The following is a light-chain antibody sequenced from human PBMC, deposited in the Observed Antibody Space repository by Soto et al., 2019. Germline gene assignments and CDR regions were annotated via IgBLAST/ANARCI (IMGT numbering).Light chain of an antibody. J-gene: IGKJ4*01. CDR1: QSVRSN. V-gene: IGKV3-15*01. CDR2: GAS. CDR3: QQLNSYPLT. Sequence: EIVMTQSPATLSLSPGQRASLSCRASQSVRSNLAWYQQKPGQAPRLLIYGASSRATGIPARFSGSGSGTEFTLTISSLQSEDFATYYCQQLNSYPLTFGGGTKVDI.